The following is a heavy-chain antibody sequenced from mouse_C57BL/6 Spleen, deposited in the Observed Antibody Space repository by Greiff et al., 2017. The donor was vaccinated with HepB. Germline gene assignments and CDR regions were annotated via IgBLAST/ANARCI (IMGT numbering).Heavy chain of an antibody. Sequence: QVQLKQPGAELVKPGASVKLSCKASGYTFTSYWMQWVKQRPGQGLEWIGEIDPSDSYTNYNQKFKGKATLTVDTSSSTAYMQLSSLTSEDSAVYYCARGRVRSKDAMDYWGQGTSVTVSS. CDR1: GYTFTSYW. CDR3: ARGRVRSKDAMDY. J-gene: IGHJ4*01. CDR2: IDPSDSYT. D-gene: IGHD2-5*01. V-gene: IGHV1-50*01.